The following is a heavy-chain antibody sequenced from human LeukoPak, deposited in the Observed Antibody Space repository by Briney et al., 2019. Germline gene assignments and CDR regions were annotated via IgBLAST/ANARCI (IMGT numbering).Heavy chain of an antibody. CDR3: ARDDSSSPQGAFDI. CDR1: GGAFNTDA. Sequence: SVKVSCKASGGAFNTDAISWVRQAPGQGLEWMGRIIPMSGTANYAQKFQGRVTITTDESTSTAYMEMSILRSEDTAVYYCARDDSSSPQGAFDIWGQGTMVTVSS. D-gene: IGHD6-6*01. V-gene: IGHV1-69*05. J-gene: IGHJ3*02. CDR2: IIPMSGTA.